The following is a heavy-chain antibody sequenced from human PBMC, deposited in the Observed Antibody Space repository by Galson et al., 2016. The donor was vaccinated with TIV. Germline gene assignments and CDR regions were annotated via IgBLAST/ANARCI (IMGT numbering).Heavy chain of an antibody. Sequence: LRLSCAASGFTFDDYDMGWVRQAPGKGLEWVSGINRNGGHTAYADSVKGRFTISRDNTKNSLYLQMNSLRAEDTAFYFFARDEMTTISGHPDNWGQGTLVTVSS. J-gene: IGHJ4*02. CDR1: GFTFDDYD. CDR3: ARDEMTTISGHPDN. D-gene: IGHD5-24*01. CDR2: INRNGGHT. V-gene: IGHV3-20*04.